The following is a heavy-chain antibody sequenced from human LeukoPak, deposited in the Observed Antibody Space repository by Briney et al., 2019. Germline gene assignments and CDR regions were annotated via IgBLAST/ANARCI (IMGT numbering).Heavy chain of an antibody. D-gene: IGHD1-1*01. Sequence: KPSETLSLTCAVYGGSFSGYYWSWIRQPPGKGLEWIGEINHSGSTNYNPSLKSRVTISLDTSKNQFSLKLTSVTAADTAVYYCATTTIRLGYWGQGTLVTVSS. CDR3: ATTTIRLGY. V-gene: IGHV4-34*01. CDR2: INHSGST. J-gene: IGHJ4*02. CDR1: GGSFSGYY.